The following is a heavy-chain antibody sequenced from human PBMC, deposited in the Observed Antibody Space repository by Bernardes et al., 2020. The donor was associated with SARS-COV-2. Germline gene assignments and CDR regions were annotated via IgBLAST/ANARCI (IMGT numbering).Heavy chain of an antibody. CDR1: GFTVSSNY. V-gene: IGHV3-66*02. CDR2: IYSGGST. J-gene: IGHJ4*02. D-gene: IGHD4-17*01. Sequence: GGSLRLSCAASGFTVSSNYMSWVRQAPGKGLEWVSVIYSGGSTYYADSVKGRFTISRDNSKNTLYLQMNSLRAEDTAVYYCARDSTTVTLEFDYWGQGTLVTVSS. CDR3: ARDSTTVTLEFDY.